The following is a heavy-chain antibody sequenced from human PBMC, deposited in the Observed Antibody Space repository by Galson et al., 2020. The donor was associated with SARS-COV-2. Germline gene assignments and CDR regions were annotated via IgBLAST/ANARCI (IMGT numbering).Heavy chain of an antibody. J-gene: IGHJ4*02. D-gene: IGHD3-10*01. CDR1: GYTFSSYA. V-gene: IGHV1-3*01. CDR2: INAGNGNT. Sequence: ASVKVSCKASGYTFSSYAIHWVRQDPGQRLEWMGWINAGNGNTEYSQNFQGRVTITRDTSASTAYMELSSLRSEDTAVYYCARVLIWFGELGYFDYWGQGTLVTVSS. CDR3: ARVLIWFGELGYFDY.